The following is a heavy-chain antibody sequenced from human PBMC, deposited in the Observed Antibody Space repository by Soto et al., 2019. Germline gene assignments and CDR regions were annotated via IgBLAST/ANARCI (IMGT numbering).Heavy chain of an antibody. J-gene: IGHJ4*02. CDR1: GYTLTELS. Sequence: GASVKVSCKVSGYTLTELSMHWVRQAPGKGLEWMGGFDPEDGETIYAQKFQGRVTMTEDTSTDTAYMELSSLRSEDTAVYYCATVSPAGYCSGGSCYLIFPFDYRGQGTLVTVSS. CDR3: ATVSPAGYCSGGSCYLIFPFDY. D-gene: IGHD2-15*01. CDR2: FDPEDGET. V-gene: IGHV1-24*01.